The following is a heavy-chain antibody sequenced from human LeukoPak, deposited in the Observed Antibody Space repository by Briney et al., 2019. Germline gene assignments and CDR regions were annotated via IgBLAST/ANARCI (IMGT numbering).Heavy chain of an antibody. D-gene: IGHD3-10*01. J-gene: IGHJ4*02. CDR3: AKDRVWFGELFDYFDY. V-gene: IGHV3-23*01. Sequence: PGGSLRLSCAASGFTFSSYAMSWVRQAPGKGLEWVLAISGSGGSTYYADSVKGRFPISRDKSKNTLYLQMNSLRAEDTAVYYCAKDRVWFGELFDYFDYWGQGTLVTVSS. CDR1: GFTFSSYA. CDR2: ISGSGGST.